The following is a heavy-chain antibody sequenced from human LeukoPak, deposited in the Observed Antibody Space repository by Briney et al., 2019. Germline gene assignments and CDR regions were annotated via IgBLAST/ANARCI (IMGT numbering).Heavy chain of an antibody. D-gene: IGHD2-15*01. Sequence: GASVTVSCMASGYTFTSYGISWVRQAPGQGLEWMGWISAYNGNTNYAQKLQGRVTMTTDTSTSTAYMELRSLRSDDTAVYYCARDGIVVVVAANRYYYYGMDVWGQGTTVTVSS. CDR3: ARDGIVVVVAANRYYYYGMDV. CDR1: GYTFTSYG. CDR2: ISAYNGNT. V-gene: IGHV1-18*01. J-gene: IGHJ6*02.